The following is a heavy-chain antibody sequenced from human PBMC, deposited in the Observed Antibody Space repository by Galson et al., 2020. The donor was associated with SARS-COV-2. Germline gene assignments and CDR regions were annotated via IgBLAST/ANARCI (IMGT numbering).Heavy chain of an antibody. CDR3: TRKEWGHYYGSGSYDFDY. J-gene: IGHJ4*02. D-gene: IGHD3-10*01. V-gene: IGHV3-49*02. Sequence: GFIRSKAYGGTTEYAASVKGRFTISRDDSKSIAYLQMNSLKTEDTAVYYCTRKEWGHYYGSGSYDFDYWGQGTLVTVSS. CDR2: IRSKAYGGTT.